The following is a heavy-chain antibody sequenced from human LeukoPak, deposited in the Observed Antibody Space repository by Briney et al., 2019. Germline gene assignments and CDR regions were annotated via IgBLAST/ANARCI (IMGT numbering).Heavy chain of an antibody. V-gene: IGHV4-39*01. D-gene: IGHD6-13*01. CDR1: GGSITSSSHF. CDR3: ARHASIAATGTVWFDP. J-gene: IGHJ5*02. CDR2: IYYSGST. Sequence: SETLSLTCTVSGGSITSSSHFWGWIRQPPGKGLEWIGSIYYSGSTYYNPSLKSRVTISVDTSKNQFSLKLSSVTAADTAVYYCARHASIAATGTVWFDPWGQGTLVTVSS.